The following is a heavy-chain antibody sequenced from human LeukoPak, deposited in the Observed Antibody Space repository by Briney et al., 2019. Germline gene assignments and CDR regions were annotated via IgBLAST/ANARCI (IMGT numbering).Heavy chain of an antibody. J-gene: IGHJ4*02. D-gene: IGHD3-16*01. Sequence: ASVKVSCRASGNTFTGYGFSWVRQAPGQGLEWMGWISANNGNTIYAQKIQGRVTMTTDTSTSTAYMELRSLRSDDTAVYYCARDKDPMIPLQCFADWGQGTLVIVSS. CDR1: GNTFTGYG. CDR3: ARDKDPMIPLQCFAD. CDR2: ISANNGNT. V-gene: IGHV1-18*01.